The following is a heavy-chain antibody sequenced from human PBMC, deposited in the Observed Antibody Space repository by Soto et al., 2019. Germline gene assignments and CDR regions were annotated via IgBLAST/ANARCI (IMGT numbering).Heavy chain of an antibody. D-gene: IGHD2-21*02. Sequence: SETLSLTCTVSGGSISSSSYYSGWLRQPPGKGLEWIGSIYYSGSTYYNPSLKSRVTISVDTSKNQFSLKLSSVTAADTAVYYCARVHCGGDCYVDYWGHGTLVTVSS. V-gene: IGHV4-39*01. J-gene: IGHJ4*01. CDR2: IYYSGST. CDR1: GGSISSSSYY. CDR3: ARVHCGGDCYVDY.